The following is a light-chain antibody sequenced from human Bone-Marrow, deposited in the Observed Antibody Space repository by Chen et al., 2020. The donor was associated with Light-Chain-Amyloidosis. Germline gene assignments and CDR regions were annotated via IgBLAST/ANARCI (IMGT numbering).Light chain of an antibody. CDR2: RDT. J-gene: IGLJ2*01. CDR1: DLPTKY. V-gene: IGLV3-25*03. CDR3: QSADSSGTYEVI. Sequence: SYELTQPPSVSVSPGQTPRITCSGDDLPTKYAYWYQQKPGQAPVLVIHRDTERPSGISERFSGSCSGTTATFTLSGVQAEDEADYHCQSADSSGTYEVIFGGGTKLTVL.